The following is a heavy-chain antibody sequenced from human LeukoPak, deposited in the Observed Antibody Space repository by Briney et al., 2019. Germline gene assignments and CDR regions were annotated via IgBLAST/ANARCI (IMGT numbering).Heavy chain of an antibody. Sequence: ASVKVSCKASGYTYTGYYIHWVRQAPGQGLEWMGWINPNSGGTNYAQKFQGRVTMTRDTSISTAYKELSRLRSDDTAVYYSAREPVVLVPAAIFNWFDPWGQGTLVTVSS. CDR2: INPNSGGT. CDR3: AREPVVLVPAAIFNWFDP. CDR1: GYTYTGYY. D-gene: IGHD2-2*01. V-gene: IGHV1-2*02. J-gene: IGHJ5*02.